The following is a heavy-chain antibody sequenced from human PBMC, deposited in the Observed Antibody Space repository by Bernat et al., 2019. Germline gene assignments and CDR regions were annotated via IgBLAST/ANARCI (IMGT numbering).Heavy chain of an antibody. J-gene: IGHJ5*02. CDR2: IWYDGSNK. CDR3: ARESSDVDTAMAPLLDSMGFDP. CDR1: GFTFSSYG. D-gene: IGHD5-18*01. V-gene: IGHV3-33*01. Sequence: QVQLVESGGGVVQPGRSLRLSCAASGFTFSSYGMHWVRQAPGKGLEWVAVIWYDGSNKYYADSVKGRFNISRDNSKNTLYLQMNSMRAEDTAVYYCARESSDVDTAMAPLLDSMGFDPWGQGTLVTVSS.